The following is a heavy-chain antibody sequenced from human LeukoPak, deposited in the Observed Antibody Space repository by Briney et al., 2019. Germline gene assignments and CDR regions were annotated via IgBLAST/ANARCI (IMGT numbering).Heavy chain of an antibody. V-gene: IGHV3-23*01. Sequence: GGSLRLSCAASGFIFSSYWMSWVRQAPGKGLEWVSAITGSGGNTYYAASVKGRFTISRDNSKNTLYLQMNSLRDEDTAVYYCAKWGDFDVLTGYYAPYFWGQGTLVTVSS. CDR3: AKWGDFDVLTGYYAPYF. CDR2: ITGSGGNT. D-gene: IGHD3-9*01. CDR1: GFIFSSYW. J-gene: IGHJ4*02.